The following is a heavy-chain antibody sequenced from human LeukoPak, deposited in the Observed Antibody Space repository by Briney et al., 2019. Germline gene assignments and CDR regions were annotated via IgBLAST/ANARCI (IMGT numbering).Heavy chain of an antibody. J-gene: IGHJ4*02. CDR2: IYYSGST. CDR1: GGSISSYY. D-gene: IGHD1-26*01. CDR3: ARVSGGATDFGY. V-gene: IGHV4-59*01. Sequence: KPSETLSLTCTVSGGSISSYYWSWIRQPPGKGLEWIGYIYYSGSTNYNPSLKSRVTISVDTSKNQFSLKLSSVTAADTAVYYCARVSGGATDFGYWGQGTLVTVSS.